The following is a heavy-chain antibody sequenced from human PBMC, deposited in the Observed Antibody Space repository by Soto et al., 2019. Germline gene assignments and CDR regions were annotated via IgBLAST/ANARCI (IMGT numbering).Heavy chain of an antibody. D-gene: IGHD3-10*01. Sequence: APVTVSCRASGYTLTDLSMNWLRQAPWKGLEWMGGFDPEDGETIYAQKFQGRVTMTEDTSTDTGYMELSRLRSEDTAVYYCATESLWLPYYYGMDVWGQGTTVTVS. J-gene: IGHJ6*02. CDR3: ATESLWLPYYYGMDV. CDR1: GYTLTDLS. CDR2: FDPEDGET. V-gene: IGHV1-24*01.